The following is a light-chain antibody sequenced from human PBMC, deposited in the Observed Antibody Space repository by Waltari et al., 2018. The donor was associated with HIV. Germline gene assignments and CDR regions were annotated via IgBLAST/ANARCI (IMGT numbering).Light chain of an antibody. CDR3: MIWHSSAWV. V-gene: IGLV5-45*02. J-gene: IGLJ3*02. Sequence: QAVLTQPSCLSASPGASASLTCTLRSGINVGTYRIYWYQQKPGSPPQYLLRYKSDSDKQQGSGVPSRFSGSKDASANAGILLISGLQSEDEADYYCMIWHSSAWVFGGGTKLTVL. CDR1: SGINVGTYR. CDR2: YKSDSDK.